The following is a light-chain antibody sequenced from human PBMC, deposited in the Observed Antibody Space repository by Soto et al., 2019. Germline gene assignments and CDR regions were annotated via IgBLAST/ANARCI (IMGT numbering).Light chain of an antibody. CDR1: QSVSSN. J-gene: IGKJ1*01. Sequence: EIVMTQSPATLSVSPGERATLSCRASQSVSSNLAWYQQKPGQAPRLLIYGASTRATGIPARFSGSGSGTEFTLTISSLQSEDFAVYYGQQYNNWPQTFGQGTKMEIK. CDR3: QQYNNWPQT. V-gene: IGKV3-15*01. CDR2: GAS.